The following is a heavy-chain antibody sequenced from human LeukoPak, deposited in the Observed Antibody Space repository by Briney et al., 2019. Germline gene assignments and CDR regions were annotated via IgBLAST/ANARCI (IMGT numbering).Heavy chain of an antibody. D-gene: IGHD3-10*01. CDR1: GSTFSSYE. J-gene: IGHJ4*02. Sequence: PGGSLRLSCAASGSTFSSYEMHWVRQAPGKGLEWLAYIRYDGSSKYYADFVKGRFTISRDNSKNTLYLQMNSLRAEDTAVYYCARDQAGSGHYADYWGQGTLVTVSS. CDR2: IRYDGSSK. CDR3: ARDQAGSGHYADY. V-gene: IGHV3-30*02.